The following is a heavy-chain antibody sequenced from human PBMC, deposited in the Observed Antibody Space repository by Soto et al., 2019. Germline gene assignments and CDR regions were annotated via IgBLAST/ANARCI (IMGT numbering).Heavy chain of an antibody. CDR2: MNPNSGNT. CDR1: GYTFTSYY. CDR3: ARGFDFWSGSYLGNWFDP. V-gene: IGHV1-8*02. J-gene: IGHJ5*02. D-gene: IGHD3-3*01. Sequence: GASVKVSCEASGYTFTSYYMHWVRQATGQGLEWMGWMNPNSGNTGYAQKFQGRVTMTRNTSISTAYMELSSLRSEDTAVYYCARGFDFWSGSYLGNWFDPWGQGTLVTVSS.